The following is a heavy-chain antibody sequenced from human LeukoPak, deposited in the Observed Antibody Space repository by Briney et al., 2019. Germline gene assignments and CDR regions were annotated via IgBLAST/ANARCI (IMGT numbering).Heavy chain of an antibody. D-gene: IGHD2-2*01. Sequence: GGSLRLSCAASGFTFSSYAMSWVRQAPGKGLEWVSAISGSGGSTYYADSVKGRFTISRDNSKNTLYLQMNNLRAEDTAVYYCAKPELGYCSSTSCYNHDYWGQGTLVTVSS. CDR1: GFTFSSYA. V-gene: IGHV3-23*01. J-gene: IGHJ4*02. CDR2: ISGSGGST. CDR3: AKPELGYCSSTSCYNHDY.